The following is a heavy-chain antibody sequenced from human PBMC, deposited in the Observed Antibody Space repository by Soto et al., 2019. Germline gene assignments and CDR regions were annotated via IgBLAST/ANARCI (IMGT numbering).Heavy chain of an antibody. CDR2: FDPEDGET. V-gene: IGHV1-24*01. Sequence: ASVKVSCKVSGYTLTELSMHWVRQAPGKGLEWMGGFDPEDGETIYAQKFQGRVTMTADTSTDTAYMELSSLRSEDTAVYYCARIDDFWSGYRSYFDYWGQGTLVTVSS. J-gene: IGHJ4*02. CDR3: ARIDDFWSGYRSYFDY. D-gene: IGHD3-3*01. CDR1: GYTLTELS.